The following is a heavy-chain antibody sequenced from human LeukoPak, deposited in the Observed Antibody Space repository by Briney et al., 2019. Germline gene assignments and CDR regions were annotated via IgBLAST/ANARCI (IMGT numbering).Heavy chain of an antibody. V-gene: IGHV3-15*01. CDR1: GFSFSNAW. CDR3: TTVPETYYYDGSGYYYVGKYFQH. CDR2: IKSEPHGGTT. Sequence: PGGSLRLSCAASGFSFSNAWMSWVRQAPGKGLEWVGRIKSEPHGGTTDYAAPVKGRFTISRDDSKNTLSLQMNSLKTEDTAVYYCTTVPETYYYDGSGYYYVGKYFQHWGQGTLVTVSS. J-gene: IGHJ1*01. D-gene: IGHD3-22*01.